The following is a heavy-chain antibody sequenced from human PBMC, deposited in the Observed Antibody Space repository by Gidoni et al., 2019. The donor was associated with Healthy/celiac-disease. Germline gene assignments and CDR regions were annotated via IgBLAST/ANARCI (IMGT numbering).Heavy chain of an antibody. CDR2: IIPIFGTA. CDR1: VCTFSSDA. J-gene: IGHJ4*02. Sequence: QVQLVQYGAEVKTPGSSVKVYCEATVCTFSSDAISWVRQSPAQGLEWMGVIIPIFGTANSEPKFQGRVTITADKSTSTAYMELSSLRSEATAVYYCASVQVGATYFDYWGQGTLVTVSS. CDR3: ASVQVGATYFDY. D-gene: IGHD1-26*01. V-gene: IGHV1-69*06.